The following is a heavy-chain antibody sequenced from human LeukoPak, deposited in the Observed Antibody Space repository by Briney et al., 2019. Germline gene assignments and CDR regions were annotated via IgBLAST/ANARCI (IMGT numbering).Heavy chain of an antibody. V-gene: IGHV4-59*01. J-gene: IGHJ2*01. Sequence: SETLSLTCTVSGGSISSYYWSWIRQPPGKGLEWIGYIYYSGSTNYNPSLKSRVTISVDTSKNQFSLKLSSVTAADTAVYYCARSLRYSSSWFPPYWYFDLWGRGTLVTVSS. CDR1: GGSISSYY. CDR3: ARSLRYSSSWFPPYWYFDL. D-gene: IGHD6-13*01. CDR2: IYYSGST.